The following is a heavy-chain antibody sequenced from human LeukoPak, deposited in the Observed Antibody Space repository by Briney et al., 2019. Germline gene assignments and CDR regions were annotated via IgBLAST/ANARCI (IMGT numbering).Heavy chain of an antibody. CDR2: FGGSGNT. V-gene: IGHV3-23*01. CDR1: GFTFSNYG. Sequence: GGSLRLSCAASGFTFSNYGMGWVRQAPGKELEWVSVFGGSGNTYYADSVKGRFTISRDNSKKTLSLQMNSLRAEDTAIYYWAKEGGHMKPFDYWGQGTLVTVSS. CDR3: AKEGGHMKPFDY. D-gene: IGHD3-16*01. J-gene: IGHJ4*02.